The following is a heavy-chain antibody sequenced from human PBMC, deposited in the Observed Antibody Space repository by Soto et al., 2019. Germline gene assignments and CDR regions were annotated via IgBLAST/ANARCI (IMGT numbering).Heavy chain of an antibody. D-gene: IGHD6-19*01. V-gene: IGHV4-59*01. CDR3: ARQQWLVLNAFDI. CDR1: GGKIVDYC. J-gene: IGHJ3*02. CDR2: IYYSGST. Sequence: TSETHRLRKTISGGKIVDYCGRWILQTTGKGLEWIGYIYYSGSTNYNPSLKSRVTISVDTSKNQFSLKLSSVTAADTAVYYCARQQWLVLNAFDIWGQGTTVTV.